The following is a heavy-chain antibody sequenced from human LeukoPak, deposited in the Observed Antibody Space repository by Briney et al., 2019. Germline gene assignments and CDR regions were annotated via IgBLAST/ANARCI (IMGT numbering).Heavy chain of an antibody. J-gene: IGHJ3*02. CDR2: IYHSGST. Sequence: PSQTLSLTCTVSGGSISSGGNYWSWIRQPPGKGLEWIGYIYHSGSTYYNPSLKSRVTISVDRSKNQFSLKLSSVTAADTAVYYCARDGISSSTKPGAFDIWGQGTMVTVSS. V-gene: IGHV4-30-2*01. D-gene: IGHD6-6*01. CDR3: ARDGISSSTKPGAFDI. CDR1: GGSISSGGNY.